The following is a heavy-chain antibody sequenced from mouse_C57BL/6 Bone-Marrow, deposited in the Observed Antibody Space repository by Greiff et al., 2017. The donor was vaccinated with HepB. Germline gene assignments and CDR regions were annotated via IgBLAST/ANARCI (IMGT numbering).Heavy chain of an antibody. V-gene: IGHV1-64*01. CDR1: GYTFTSYW. CDR3: ARNPLDSYYAMDY. D-gene: IGHD6-1*01. CDR2: IHPNSGST. Sequence: VQLQQPGAELVKPGASVKLSCKASGYTFTSYWMHWVKQRPGQGLEWIGMIHPNSGSTNYNEKFKSKATLTVDKSSSTAYMQLSSLTSEDSAVYYCARNPLDSYYAMDYWGQGTSVTVSS. J-gene: IGHJ4*01.